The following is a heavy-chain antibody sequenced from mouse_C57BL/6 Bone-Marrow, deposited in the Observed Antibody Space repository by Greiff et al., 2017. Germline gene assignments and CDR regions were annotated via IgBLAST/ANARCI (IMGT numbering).Heavy chain of an antibody. CDR1: GYTFTNYW. CDR2: IYPGGGYT. V-gene: IGHV1-63*01. CDR3: ARGYAMDY. Sequence: VQLQESGAELVRPGTSVKMSCKASGYTFTNYWIGWAKQRPGHGLEWIGDIYPGGGYTNYNEKFKGKATLTADKSSSTAYMQFSSLTSEDSAIYYCARGYAMDYWGQGTSGTVSS. J-gene: IGHJ4*01.